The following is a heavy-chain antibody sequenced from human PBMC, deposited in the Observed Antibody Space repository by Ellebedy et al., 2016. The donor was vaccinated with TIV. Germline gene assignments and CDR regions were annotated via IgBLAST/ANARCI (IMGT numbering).Heavy chain of an antibody. CDR2: LSGRGVTP. CDR3: TKRGVGWATFGI. CDR1: GSTTSSYA. D-gene: IGHD6-19*01. Sequence: PGGSLRLSCAASGSTTSSYAMNRVLQAPGKGPDRVSALSGRGVTPYYADTVKGRFSISRDNSQDTVHLQMNSLRAEETAVYYCTKRGVGWATFGIWGPGTMVTVST. V-gene: IGHV3-23*01. J-gene: IGHJ3*02.